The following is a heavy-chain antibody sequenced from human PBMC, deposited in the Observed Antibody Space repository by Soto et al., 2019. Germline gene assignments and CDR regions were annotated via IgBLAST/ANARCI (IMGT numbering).Heavy chain of an antibody. V-gene: IGHV3-15*07. D-gene: IGHD3-22*01. Sequence: GGSLRLSCAASGFTFSNAWMNWVRQAPGKGLEWVGRIKSKTDGGTTDYAAPVKGRFTISRDDSKNTLYLQMNSLKTEDTAVYYCTTDRYKYYYDSSGYHKLYYFDYWGQGTLVTVSS. CDR1: GFTFSNAW. CDR3: TTDRYKYYYDSSGYHKLYYFDY. CDR2: IKSKTDGGTT. J-gene: IGHJ4*02.